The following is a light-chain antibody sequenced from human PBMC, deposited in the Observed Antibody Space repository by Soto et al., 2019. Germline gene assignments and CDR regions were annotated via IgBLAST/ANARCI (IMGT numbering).Light chain of an antibody. J-gene: IGKJ3*01. CDR3: DLT. CDR1: QGISSY. CDR2: TAS. V-gene: IGKV1-27*01. Sequence: DIQLTQSPSSLSASVGDRVTITCRVSQGISSYLNWYRQKPGKVPKLLIYTASNLQPGVPSLFSGSASAKDFTLTISRLQPEDFATYYADLTFGHGTKVYIK.